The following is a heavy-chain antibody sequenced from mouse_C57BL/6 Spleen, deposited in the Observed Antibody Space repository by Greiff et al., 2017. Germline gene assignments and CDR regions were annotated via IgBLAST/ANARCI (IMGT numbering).Heavy chain of an antibody. D-gene: IGHD1-1*01. CDR3: AREGYYGSSPRWYFDV. CDR2: IYPGDGDT. CDR1: GYAFSSSW. Sequence: VQLQQSGPELVKPGASVKISCKASGYAFSSSWMNWVKQRPGKGLEWIGRIYPGDGDTNYNGKFKGKATLTADKSSSTAYMQLSSLTSEDSAVYFCAREGYYGSSPRWYFDVWGTGTTVTVSS. J-gene: IGHJ1*03. V-gene: IGHV1-82*01.